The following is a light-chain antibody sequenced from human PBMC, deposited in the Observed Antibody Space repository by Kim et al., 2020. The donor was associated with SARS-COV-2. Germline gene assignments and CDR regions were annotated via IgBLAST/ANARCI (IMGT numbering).Light chain of an antibody. V-gene: IGKV3-20*01. CDR2: AAS. J-gene: IGKJ2*03. Sequence: LCSGERATLSCRASQSISSSYLVWYQQKPGQAPRLLLYAASSRATGIPDRISGSGSGTDFTLTISRLEPEDFAVYYCQHYGTSLGSFGQGTKLEI. CDR3: QHYGTSLGS. CDR1: QSISSSY.